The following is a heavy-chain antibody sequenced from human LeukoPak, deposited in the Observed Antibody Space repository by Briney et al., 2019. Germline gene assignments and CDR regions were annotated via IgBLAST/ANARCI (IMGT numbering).Heavy chain of an antibody. Sequence: GGSLRLSCAASGFTFSSYAMSWVRQAPGKGLEWVSAISGSGGSTYYADSVKGRFTISRDNSKNTLYLQMNSLRAEDTAVYYCAKRAGDALYYYYYYGMDVWGQGTTATVSS. J-gene: IGHJ6*02. CDR2: ISGSGGST. D-gene: IGHD3-10*01. CDR3: AKRAGDALYYYYYYGMDV. CDR1: GFTFSSYA. V-gene: IGHV3-23*01.